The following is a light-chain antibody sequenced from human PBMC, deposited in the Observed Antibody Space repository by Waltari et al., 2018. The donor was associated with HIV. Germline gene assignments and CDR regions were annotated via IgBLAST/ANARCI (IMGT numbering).Light chain of an antibody. CDR2: DKC. J-gene: IGLJ1*01. Sequence: QSVLTQPPSVPAAPGQKVTIPCSGSTSNIGNSHVSWYQRLPGTSPKLLIYDKCEQPSVIPYRFSGPKSGTSATLGITGLQTGDEADYYCGTWDSSRSAVVFGTGTKVTVL. V-gene: IGLV1-51*01. CDR1: TSNIGNSH. CDR3: GTWDSSRSAVV.